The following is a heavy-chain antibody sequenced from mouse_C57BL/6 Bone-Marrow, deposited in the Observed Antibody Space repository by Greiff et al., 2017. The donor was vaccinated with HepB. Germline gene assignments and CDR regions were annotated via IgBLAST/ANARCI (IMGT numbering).Heavy chain of an antibody. Sequence: QVQLQQSGPGLVAPSQSLSITCTVSGFSLTSYGVHWVRQPPGKGLEWLVVIWSDGSTTYNSALKSRLSISKDNSKSQVFLKMNSLQTDDTAMYYCARSPPDGYLYYYAMDYWGQGTSVTVSS. D-gene: IGHD2-3*01. V-gene: IGHV2-6*03. J-gene: IGHJ4*01. CDR3: ARSPPDGYLYYYAMDY. CDR1: GFSLTSYG. CDR2: IWSDGST.